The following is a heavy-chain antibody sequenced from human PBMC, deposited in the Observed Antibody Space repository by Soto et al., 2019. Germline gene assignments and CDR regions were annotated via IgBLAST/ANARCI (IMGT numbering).Heavy chain of an antibody. V-gene: IGHV4-59*01. CDR3: ARAGSGYSFDH. D-gene: IGHD3-22*01. J-gene: IGHJ4*02. CDR1: GGSITSYY. Sequence: PSETLSLTCTVSGGSITSYYWTWIRQPPGKGLEWIGYIDYSGSTNYSPSLKSRITMSVNTSKNQFSLTLSSVTAADTAVYYCARAGSGYSFDHWGQGALVTVSS. CDR2: IDYSGST.